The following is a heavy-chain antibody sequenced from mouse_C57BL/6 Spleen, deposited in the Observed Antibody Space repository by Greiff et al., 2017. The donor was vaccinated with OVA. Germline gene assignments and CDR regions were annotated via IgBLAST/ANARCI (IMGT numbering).Heavy chain of an antibody. CDR2: ISSGSSTI. D-gene: IGHD2-2*01. CDR3: ARGRSTMVTGGFAY. CDR1: GFTFSDYG. V-gene: IGHV5-17*01. J-gene: IGHJ3*01. Sequence: EVNVVESGGGLVKPGGSLKLSCAASGFTFSDYGMHWVRQAPEKGLEWVAYISSGSSTIYYADTVKGRFTISRDNAKNTLFLQMTSLRSEYTAMYYCARGRSTMVTGGFAYWGQGTLVTVSA.